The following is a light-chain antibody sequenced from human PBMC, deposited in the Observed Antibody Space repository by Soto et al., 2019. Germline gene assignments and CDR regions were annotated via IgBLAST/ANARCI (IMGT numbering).Light chain of an antibody. CDR3: QQYNAWPLFS. J-gene: IGKJ2*03. CDR1: QSIGSR. V-gene: IGKV3-15*01. CDR2: DTS. Sequence: EIVMTQSPATLSVSPGERATLSCRASQSIGSRVAWYQQKPGQAPSLLIYDTSTRATGMPARFSGSGSGTEFTLTISSLQSEDFVVYYCQQYNAWPLFSFGQGSKVEMK.